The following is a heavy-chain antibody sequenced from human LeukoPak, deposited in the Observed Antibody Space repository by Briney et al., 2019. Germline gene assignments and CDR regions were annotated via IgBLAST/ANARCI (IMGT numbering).Heavy chain of an antibody. CDR3: AIIVGATNGVDY. CDR1: GGTFSSDA. J-gene: IGHJ4*02. CDR2: IIPIFGTA. V-gene: IGHV1-69*05. Sequence: SVKVSCKXSGGTFSSDAISWVRQAPGQGLEWMGGIIPIFGTANYAQKFQGRVTITTDESTSTAYMELSSLRSEDTAVYYCAIIVGATNGVDYWGQGTLVTVSS. D-gene: IGHD1-26*01.